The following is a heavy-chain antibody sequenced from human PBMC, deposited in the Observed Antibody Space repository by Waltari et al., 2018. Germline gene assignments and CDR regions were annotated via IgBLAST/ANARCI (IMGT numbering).Heavy chain of an antibody. CDR2: ISYGGSNK. CDR3: ARDIYRITMVRGVIRNYYYYGMDV. J-gene: IGHJ6*02. D-gene: IGHD3-10*01. Sequence: QVQLVESGGGVVQPGRSLRLSCAASGFTFSSYAMHWVRQATGKGLAGVEVISYGGSNKYYADPGKGLFTISRDNSKNTLYLQMNSLRAEDTAVYYCARDIYRITMVRGVIRNYYYYGMDVWGQGTTVTVSS. CDR1: GFTFSSYA. V-gene: IGHV3-30-3*01.